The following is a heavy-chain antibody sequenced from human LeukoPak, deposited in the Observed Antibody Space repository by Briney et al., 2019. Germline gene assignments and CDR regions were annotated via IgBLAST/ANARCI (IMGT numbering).Heavy chain of an antibody. CDR1: GGSISNNNYY. Sequence: TSETLSLTCTVSGGSISNNNYYWAWIRQPPGKGLEWIERIYYDGSTYYNPSLESRVTISVDTSKNQFSLKLSSVTAADTAVYYCARVGQQWPHYYFDYWGQGTLVTVSP. CDR2: IYYDGST. D-gene: IGHD6-19*01. V-gene: IGHV4-39*07. CDR3: ARVGQQWPHYYFDY. J-gene: IGHJ4*02.